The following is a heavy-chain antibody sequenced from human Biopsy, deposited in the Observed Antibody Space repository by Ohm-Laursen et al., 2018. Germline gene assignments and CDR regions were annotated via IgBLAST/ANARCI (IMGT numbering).Heavy chain of an antibody. Sequence: GSSVKVSCKPSGYTFSDYILNWVRQAPGQGLEWMGWINTRRGDTNYAQKFQGRVTMTRDTSTTTVFMELTSLRSDDTAMYYCARVEDSTRHWYFDLWGRGTQVTVSS. CDR3: ARVEDSTRHWYFDL. CDR2: INTRRGDT. CDR1: GYTFSDYI. J-gene: IGHJ2*01. V-gene: IGHV1-18*01. D-gene: IGHD2-2*01.